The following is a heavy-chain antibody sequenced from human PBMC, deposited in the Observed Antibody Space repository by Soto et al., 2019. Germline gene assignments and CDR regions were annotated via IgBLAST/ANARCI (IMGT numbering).Heavy chain of an antibody. D-gene: IGHD6-6*01. Sequence: PSETLSLTCAVYGGSFSGYYWSWIRQPPGKGLEWIGEINHSGSTSYNPSLKSRVTISVDTSKNQFSLKLSSVTAADTAVYYCAEGGSSSRPPDYYYGMDVWGQGTTVTVSS. CDR2: INHSGST. V-gene: IGHV4-34*01. CDR3: AEGGSSSRPPDYYYGMDV. J-gene: IGHJ6*02. CDR1: GGSFSGYY.